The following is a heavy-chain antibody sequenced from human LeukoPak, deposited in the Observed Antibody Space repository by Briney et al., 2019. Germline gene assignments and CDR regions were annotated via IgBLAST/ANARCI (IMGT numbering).Heavy chain of an antibody. J-gene: IGHJ6*03. V-gene: IGHV1-46*01. CDR2: INPSGGST. Sequence: ASVKVSCKASGYTFTSYYMHWVRQAPGQGLEWMGIINPSGGSTSYAQKFRGRVTMTRDTSTSTVYMELSSLRTEDTALYYCAKGGKGWRKNSYYYYYYMDVWGKGTTVTVSS. CDR1: GYTFTSYY. CDR3: AKGGKGWRKNSYYYYYYMDV. D-gene: IGHD5-24*01.